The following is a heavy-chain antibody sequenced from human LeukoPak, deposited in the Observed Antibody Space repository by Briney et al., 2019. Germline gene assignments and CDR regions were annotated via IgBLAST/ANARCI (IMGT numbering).Heavy chain of an antibody. J-gene: IGHJ4*02. Sequence: GGSLRLSCAASGFTFSSYAMHWVRQAPGKGLEWVAVISYDGSNKYYADSVKGRFTISRDNSKNTLYLQVNSLRAEDTAVYYCATDEGHFDSGSSRSAHWGQGTLVTVSS. CDR1: GFTFSSYA. V-gene: IGHV3-30-3*01. CDR3: ATDEGHFDSGSSRSAH. D-gene: IGHD3-10*01. CDR2: ISYDGSNK.